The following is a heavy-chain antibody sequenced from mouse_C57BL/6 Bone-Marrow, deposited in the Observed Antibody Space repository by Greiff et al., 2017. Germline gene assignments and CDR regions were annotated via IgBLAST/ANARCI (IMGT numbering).Heavy chain of an antibody. V-gene: IGHV14-4*01. Sequence: VQLQQSGAELVRPGASVKLSCTASGFNIKDDXMHWVKQRPEQGLEWIGWIDPENGDTEYASKFQGKATITADTSSNTAYLQLSSLTSEDTAVXYCTTFGYEDYWGQGTTLTVSS. CDR2: IDPENGDT. D-gene: IGHD2-2*01. CDR3: TTFGYEDY. J-gene: IGHJ2*01. CDR1: GFNIKDDX.